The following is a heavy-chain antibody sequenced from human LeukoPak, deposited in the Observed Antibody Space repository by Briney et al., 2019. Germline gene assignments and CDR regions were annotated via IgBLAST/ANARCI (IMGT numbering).Heavy chain of an antibody. Sequence: GGSLRLSCAASGFTFSSYSMNWVRQAPGKGLEWVSSISSSSSYIYYADSVKGRFTISRDNAKNSLYLQMNSLRAEDTAVYYCARGPRGRFLEASAFDIWGQGTMVTVSS. D-gene: IGHD3-3*01. J-gene: IGHJ3*02. CDR2: ISSSSSYI. CDR1: GFTFSSYS. CDR3: ARGPRGRFLEASAFDI. V-gene: IGHV3-21*01.